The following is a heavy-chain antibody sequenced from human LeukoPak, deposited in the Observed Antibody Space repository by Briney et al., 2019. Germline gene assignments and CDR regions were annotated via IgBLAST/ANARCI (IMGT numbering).Heavy chain of an antibody. J-gene: IGHJ2*01. D-gene: IGHD4-17*01. CDR1: GYTFTSYD. CDR2: MNPNSGNT. Sequence: ASVKVSCKASGYTFTSYDTNWVRQATGQGLEWMGWMNPNSGNTGYAQKFQGRVTITRNTSISTAYMELSSLRSEDTAVYYCARVPHDYGDYAQVWYFDLWGRGTLVTVSS. V-gene: IGHV1-8*03. CDR3: ARVPHDYGDYAQVWYFDL.